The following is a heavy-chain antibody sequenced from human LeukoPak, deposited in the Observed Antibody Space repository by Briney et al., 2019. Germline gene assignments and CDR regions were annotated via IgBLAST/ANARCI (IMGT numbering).Heavy chain of an antibody. J-gene: IGHJ4*02. V-gene: IGHV4-31*03. Sequence: PSETLSLTCTVSGGSISSGGYSWSWIRQHPGKGLEWIGYIYYSGSTYYNPSLKSRVTISVDTSKNQFSLKLSSVTAADTAVYYCARGGGGGDSSGYIIDYWGQGTLVTVSS. CDR1: GGSISSGGYS. CDR2: IYYSGST. D-gene: IGHD3-22*01. CDR3: ARGGGGGDSSGYIIDY.